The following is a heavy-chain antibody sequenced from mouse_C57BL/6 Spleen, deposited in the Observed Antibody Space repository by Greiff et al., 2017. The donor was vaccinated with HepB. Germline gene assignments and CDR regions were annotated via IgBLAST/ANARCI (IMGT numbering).Heavy chain of an antibody. V-gene: IGHV5-16*01. CDR2: INYDGSST. J-gene: IGHJ4*01. CDR3: ARITTVVATGAMDY. Sequence: DVQLVESEGGLVQPGSSMKLSCTASGFTFSDYYMAWVRQVPEKGLEWVANINYDGSSTYYLDSLKSRFIISRDNAKNILYLQMSSLKSEDTATYYCARITTVVATGAMDYWGQGTSVTVSS. D-gene: IGHD1-1*01. CDR1: GFTFSDYY.